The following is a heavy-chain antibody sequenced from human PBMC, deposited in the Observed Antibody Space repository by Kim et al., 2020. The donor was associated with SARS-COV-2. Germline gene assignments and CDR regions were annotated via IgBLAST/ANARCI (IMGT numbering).Heavy chain of an antibody. CDR1: GGSISSSSYY. J-gene: IGHJ4*02. D-gene: IGHD2-21*01. Sequence: SETLSLTCTVSGGSISSSSYYWGWIRQPPGKGLEWIGSIYYSGSTYYNPSLKSRVTISVDTSKNQFSLKLSSVTAADTAVYYCARQHIVIYPFDYWGQGTLVTVSS. CDR2: IYYSGST. V-gene: IGHV4-39*01. CDR3: ARQHIVIYPFDY.